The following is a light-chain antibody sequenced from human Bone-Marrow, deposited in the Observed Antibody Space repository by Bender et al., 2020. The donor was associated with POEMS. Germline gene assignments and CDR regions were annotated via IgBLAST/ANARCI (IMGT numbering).Light chain of an antibody. CDR2: QDD. Sequence: SFGLTQPPSVSVSPGQTATISCSEDKLEDRFVCWYHQKPGQSPTLVIYQDDKRPSGTPQRFACSTAGNTAPLTISGTQAMDEGYYYCQAWDSSTATYVFGTGTKVTVL. CDR1: KLEDRF. J-gene: IGLJ1*01. V-gene: IGLV3-1*01. CDR3: QAWDSSTATYV.